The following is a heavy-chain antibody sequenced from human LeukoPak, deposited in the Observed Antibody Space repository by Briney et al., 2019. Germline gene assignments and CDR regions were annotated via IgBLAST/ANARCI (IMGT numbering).Heavy chain of an antibody. V-gene: IGHV1-3*01. CDR3: AKGDQRGFDY. J-gene: IGHJ4*02. D-gene: IGHD2-2*01. CDR1: GHTFSSYA. CDR2: INVGNDKT. Sequence: ASVKVSCKASGHTFSSYALHWVRQAPGQGLEWMGWINVGNDKTKYSQKFQGRVTITRDTSRSTAYMEVSSLRSEDTAVYYCAKGDQRGFDYWGQGTLVTVSS.